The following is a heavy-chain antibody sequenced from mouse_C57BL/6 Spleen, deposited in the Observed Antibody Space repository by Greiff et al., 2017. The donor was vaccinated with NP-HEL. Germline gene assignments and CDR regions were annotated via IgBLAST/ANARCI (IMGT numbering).Heavy chain of an antibody. Sequence: EVKLMESGGDLVKPGGSLKLSCAASGFTFSSYGMSWVRQTPDKRLEWVATISSGGSYTYYPDSVKGRFTISRDNAKNTLYLQMSSLKSEDTAMYYCARLDDGYPDYWGQGTTLTVSS. D-gene: IGHD2-3*01. CDR3: ARLDDGYPDY. CDR1: GFTFSSYG. V-gene: IGHV5-6*01. J-gene: IGHJ2*01. CDR2: ISSGGSYT.